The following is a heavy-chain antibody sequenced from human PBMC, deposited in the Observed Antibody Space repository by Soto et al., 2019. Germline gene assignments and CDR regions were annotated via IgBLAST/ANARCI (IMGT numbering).Heavy chain of an antibody. D-gene: IGHD2-2*01. CDR2: ISAYNGNT. V-gene: IGHV1-18*01. J-gene: IGHJ5*02. Sequence: ASVKVSCKASGYTFTSYGISWVRQAPGQGLEWMGWISAYNGNTNYAQKLQGRVTMTIDTSTSTTYMELRSLRSDDTAVYYCAREGRIVLVPAAEKNWFDPWGRG. CDR1: GYTFTSYG. CDR3: AREGRIVLVPAAEKNWFDP.